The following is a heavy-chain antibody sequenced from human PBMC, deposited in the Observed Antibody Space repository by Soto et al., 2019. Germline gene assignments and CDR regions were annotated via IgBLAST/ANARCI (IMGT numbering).Heavy chain of an antibody. CDR3: ARVPNSYWYFDL. CDR1: GGSISSFY. CDR2: VHYTGST. Sequence: QVQLQESGPGLVKPSETLSLTCTVSGGSISSFYWNWIRQPPGKDLEWIGFVHYTGSTNYNPSLKCRVTISVATSKNHFSLTLSSVTAADTAMYYCARVPNSYWYFDLWGRGTLVTVSS. J-gene: IGHJ2*01. V-gene: IGHV4-59*08. D-gene: IGHD2-8*01.